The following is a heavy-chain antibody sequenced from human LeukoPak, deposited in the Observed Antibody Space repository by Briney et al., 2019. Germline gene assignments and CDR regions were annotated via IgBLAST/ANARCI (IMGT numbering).Heavy chain of an antibody. CDR3: ARVSRRVQLWPRYFDY. V-gene: IGHV3-11*01. J-gene: IGHJ4*02. D-gene: IGHD5-18*01. CDR2: ISSSGSTI. CDR1: GFTFSDYY. Sequence: GGSLRPSCAGSGFTFSDYYMSWIRQAPGKGLEWVAYISSSGSTIYYADSVKGRFTISRDNAKNSLYLQMNSLRAEDTAVYYCARVSRRVQLWPRYFDYWGQGTLVTVSS.